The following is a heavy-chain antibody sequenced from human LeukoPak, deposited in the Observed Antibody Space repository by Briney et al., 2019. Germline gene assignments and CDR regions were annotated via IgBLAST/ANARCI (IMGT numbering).Heavy chain of an antibody. CDR3: ARIIVATITEDV. D-gene: IGHD5-12*01. Sequence: GGSLRLSCAASGFTFSSYWMSWVRQAPGKGLEWVSSISSSSSYIYYADSVKGRFTISRDNAKNSLYLQMNSLRAEDTAVYYCARIIVATITEDVWGQGTLVTVSS. V-gene: IGHV3-21*01. J-gene: IGHJ4*02. CDR2: ISSSSSYI. CDR1: GFTFSSYW.